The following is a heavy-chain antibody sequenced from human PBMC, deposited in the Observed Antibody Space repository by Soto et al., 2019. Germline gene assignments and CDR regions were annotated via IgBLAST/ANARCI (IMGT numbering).Heavy chain of an antibody. J-gene: IGHJ5*02. CDR2: IIPIFGTA. V-gene: IGHV1-69*13. CDR3: ARDKESYDILTGYYRLSWFDP. D-gene: IGHD3-9*01. CDR1: GGTFSSYA. Sequence: SVKVSCKASGGTFSSYAISWVRQAPGQGLEWMGGIIPIFGTANYAQKFQGRVTITADESTSTAYMELSSLRSEDTAVYYCARDKESYDILTGYYRLSWFDPWGQGTLVTVSS.